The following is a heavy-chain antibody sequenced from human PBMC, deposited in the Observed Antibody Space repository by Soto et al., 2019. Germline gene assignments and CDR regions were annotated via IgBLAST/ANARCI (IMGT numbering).Heavy chain of an antibody. V-gene: IGHV4-4*02. J-gene: IGHJ4*02. D-gene: IGHD3-10*01. CDR1: GVSISTSNW. CDR2: IFHSGST. Sequence: PSETLSLTCAVSGVSISTSNWWSWARQSPGKGLEWIGEIFHSGSTNYNPSLQSRVTISVDKSTNHFSLHLSSVNAADTAVYFCAKGGRVYYGSGSYFDSWGQGILVT. CDR3: AKGGRVYYGSGSYFDS.